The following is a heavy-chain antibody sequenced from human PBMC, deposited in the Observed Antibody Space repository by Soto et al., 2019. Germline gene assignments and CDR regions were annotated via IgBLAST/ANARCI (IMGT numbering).Heavy chain of an antibody. J-gene: IGHJ4*02. CDR1: GYTFISYA. CDR2: INAGNGNT. D-gene: IGHD2-21*02. Sequence: QVQLVQSGAEVKKPGASVKVSCKASGYTFISYAMHWVRQAPGQRLEWMGWINAGNGNTKYSQKFQGRDTITRDTSASTAYMQLSSLRSEDTAVYYCARSIVVVTVLDYWGQGTLVTVSS. CDR3: ARSIVVVTVLDY. V-gene: IGHV1-3*01.